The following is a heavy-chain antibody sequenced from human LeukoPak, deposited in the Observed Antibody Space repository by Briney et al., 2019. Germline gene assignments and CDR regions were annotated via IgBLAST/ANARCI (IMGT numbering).Heavy chain of an antibody. CDR2: INPNSGGT. Sequence: ASVKVSCKASGYTFTGYYMHWVRQAPGQGLEWMGWINPNSGGTNYAQKFQGRVTMTRDTSISTAYMELSRLRSDDTAVYYCARDHKPGGYYYGSSGYRDDNDYWGQGTLVTVSS. V-gene: IGHV1-2*02. CDR3: ARDHKPGGYYYGSSGYRDDNDY. CDR1: GYTFTGYY. J-gene: IGHJ4*02. D-gene: IGHD3-22*01.